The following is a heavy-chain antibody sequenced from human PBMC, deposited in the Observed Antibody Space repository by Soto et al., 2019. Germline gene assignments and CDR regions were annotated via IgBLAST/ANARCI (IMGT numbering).Heavy chain of an antibody. CDR2: ISSYNGNT. CDR3: AISTWSGSYFGMDV. J-gene: IGHJ6*02. Sequence: ASVKVSCKASGYAVSNYGINWVRQAPGQGLEWMGWISSYNGNTKYAQKLQGRITMTTDPSTSTGYMELRSLRSDDTAVYYCAISTWSGSYFGMDVWGQGTTVTVS. D-gene: IGHD3-3*01. CDR1: GYAVSNYG. V-gene: IGHV1-18*04.